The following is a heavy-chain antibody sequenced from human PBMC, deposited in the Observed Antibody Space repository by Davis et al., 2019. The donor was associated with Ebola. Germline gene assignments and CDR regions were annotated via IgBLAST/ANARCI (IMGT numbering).Heavy chain of an antibody. D-gene: IGHD6-19*01. J-gene: IGHJ4*02. CDR3: ATLSGWIHY. V-gene: IGHV4-61*05. CDR2: IHYGGST. CDR1: GGSISSSSYY. Sequence: SETLSLTCTVSGGSISSSSYYWNWIRQPPGKGLEWIGYIHYGGSTNYNPSLKSRVTMSVDTSKNQFSLKLSSVTAADTAVYYCATLSGWIHYWGQGTLVTVSS.